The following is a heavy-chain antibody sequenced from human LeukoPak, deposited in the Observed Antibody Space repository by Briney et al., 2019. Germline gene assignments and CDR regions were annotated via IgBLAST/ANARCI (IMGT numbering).Heavy chain of an antibody. V-gene: IGHV3-23*01. CDR1: GFTFSNYA. CDR2: ISDVGVST. Sequence: PGGSLRLSCAASGFTFSNYAMSWVRQAPGKGLECVSAISDVGVSTYYADSVKGRFTMSRDNSRTTLYLQMNSLGAEDTALYYCAKGVIYDSSGYYYPFDSWGQGTLVTVSS. J-gene: IGHJ4*02. CDR3: AKGVIYDSSGYYYPFDS. D-gene: IGHD3-22*01.